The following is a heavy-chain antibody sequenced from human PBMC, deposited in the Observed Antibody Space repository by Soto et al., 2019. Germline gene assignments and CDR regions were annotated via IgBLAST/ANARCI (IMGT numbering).Heavy chain of an antibody. CDR2: INSDGSST. J-gene: IGHJ4*02. V-gene: IGHV3-74*01. D-gene: IGHD3-16*02. Sequence: PGGSLRLSCAASGFTFSSYWMHWVRQAPGKGLVWVSRINSDGSSTSYADSVKGRFTISRDNAKNTLYLQMNSLRAEDTAVYYCARPRAVTNTYYDYIWGSYRLRSNYFDYWGQGTLVTVSS. CDR1: GFTFSSYW. CDR3: ARPRAVTNTYYDYIWGSYRLRSNYFDY.